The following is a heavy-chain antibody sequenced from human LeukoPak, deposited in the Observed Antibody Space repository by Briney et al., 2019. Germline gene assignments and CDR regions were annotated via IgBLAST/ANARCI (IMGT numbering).Heavy chain of an antibody. CDR3: VRANGELWDYTGYYYIGV. CDR2: IYSDGSK. D-gene: IGHD3-3*01. J-gene: IGHJ6*03. Sequence: PGGSLRLTCPGSWFTLFSNSLSGVGQGPGKGLEWVSIIYSDGSKYYANSVKGRFTISSDNSKNTLDLQMNSLGAEDTAVYYCVRANGELWDYTGYYYIGVRGTVTTVTVSS. CDR1: WFTLFSNS. V-gene: IGHV3-53*01.